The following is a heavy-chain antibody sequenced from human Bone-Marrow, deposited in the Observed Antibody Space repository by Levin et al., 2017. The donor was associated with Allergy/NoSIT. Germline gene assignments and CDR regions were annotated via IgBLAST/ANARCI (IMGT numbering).Heavy chain of an antibody. D-gene: IGHD2-15*01. CDR1: GFFFRTNA. CDR2: ISGSGDNT. CDR3: AKTSFGILMPTAPYYYYGMDV. Sequence: GESLKISCAASGFFFRTNAMSWVRQAPGKGLEWVSVISGSGDNTYYADSVRGRFTISRDNSKNTVYLQMNSLRAEDTAVYYCAKTSFGILMPTAPYYYYGMDVWGQGTTVTVSS. J-gene: IGHJ6*02. V-gene: IGHV3-23*01.